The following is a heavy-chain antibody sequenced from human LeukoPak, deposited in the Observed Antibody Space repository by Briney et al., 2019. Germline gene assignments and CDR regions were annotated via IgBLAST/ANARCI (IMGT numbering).Heavy chain of an antibody. V-gene: IGHV3-30-3*01. CDR1: GFTLSSYA. CDR2: ISYDGSNK. J-gene: IGHJ4*02. CDR3: ARGVWEIVPFDY. Sequence: GGSLRLSCAASGFTLSSYAMHWVRQAPGKGLEWVAVISYDGSNKYYADSVKGRFTISRDNSKNTLYLQMNSLRAEDTAVYYCARGVWEIVPFDYWGQGTLVTVSS. D-gene: IGHD1-26*01.